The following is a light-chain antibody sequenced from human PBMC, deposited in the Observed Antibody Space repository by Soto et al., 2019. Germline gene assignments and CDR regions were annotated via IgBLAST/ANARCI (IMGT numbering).Light chain of an antibody. CDR2: GAS. CDR3: QQYKDWPRT. Sequence: EIVMTQSPATLSVSPGERATLSCRASQSVSSNLAGYQQKPGQAPRLLIYGASSRATGIPVRFSGSGSGTEFILTISSLQPEDFAVYYCQQYKDWPRTFGHGTKA. J-gene: IGKJ1*01. CDR1: QSVSSN. V-gene: IGKV3-15*01.